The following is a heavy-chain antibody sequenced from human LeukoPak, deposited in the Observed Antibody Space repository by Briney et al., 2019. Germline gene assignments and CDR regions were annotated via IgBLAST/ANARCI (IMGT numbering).Heavy chain of an antibody. J-gene: IGHJ4*02. D-gene: IGHD3-22*01. CDR1: GFTFSSYG. Sequence: GGSLRLSCAASGFTFSSYGMSWVRQAPGKGLEWVSAISGSGGSTYYADSVKGRFTISRDNSKNTLYLQMNSLRAEDTAVYYCAKELLHYYDSSGYSDYWGQGTLVTVSS. CDR2: ISGSGGST. CDR3: AKELLHYYDSSGYSDY. V-gene: IGHV3-23*01.